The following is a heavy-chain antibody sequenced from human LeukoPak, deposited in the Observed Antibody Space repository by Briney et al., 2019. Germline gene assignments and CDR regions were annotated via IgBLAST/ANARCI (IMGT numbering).Heavy chain of an antibody. Sequence: ASVKVSCKASGYTFTSYGISWVRQAPGQGLEWMGWISAYNGNTNYAQELQGRVTMTTDTSTSTAYMELRSLRSDDTAVYYCARGAAVVVTALNYYYYMDVWGKGTTVTISS. CDR1: GYTFTSYG. D-gene: IGHD2-21*02. CDR3: ARGAAVVVTALNYYYYMDV. J-gene: IGHJ6*03. CDR2: ISAYNGNT. V-gene: IGHV1-18*01.